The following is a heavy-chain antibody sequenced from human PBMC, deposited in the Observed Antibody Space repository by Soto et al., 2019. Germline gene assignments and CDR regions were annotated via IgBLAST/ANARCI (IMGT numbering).Heavy chain of an antibody. CDR3: AKVTIEVPAPGTAV. J-gene: IGHJ6*02. D-gene: IGHD6-13*01. V-gene: IGHV3-23*01. CDR2: ISCSGDRT. Sequence: PGGSLRLSCAASGFTFNNYAMSWVRQAPGKGLEWVSAISCSGDRTFYADSAKGRFTISRDNSKNTLYLEMKSLRAEDTAIYYCAKVTIEVPAPGTAVWGQGTTVTVSS. CDR1: GFTFNNYA.